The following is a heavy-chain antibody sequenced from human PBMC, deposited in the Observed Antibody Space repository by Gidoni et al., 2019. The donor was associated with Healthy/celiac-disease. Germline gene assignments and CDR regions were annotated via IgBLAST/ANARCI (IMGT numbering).Heavy chain of an antibody. D-gene: IGHD3-16*01. CDR1: GFTFSSYS. CDR3: ATDLRASHDY. J-gene: IGHJ4*02. V-gene: IGHV3-21*01. CDR2: ISSSSSYI. Sequence: EVQLVESGGGLVKPGGSLRLSCAASGFTFSSYSMNWVRPAPGKGLEWVSSISSSSSYIYYADSVKGRFTISRDNAKNSLYLKMKSLRAEDTAVYYCATDLRASHDYWGQGTLVTVSS.